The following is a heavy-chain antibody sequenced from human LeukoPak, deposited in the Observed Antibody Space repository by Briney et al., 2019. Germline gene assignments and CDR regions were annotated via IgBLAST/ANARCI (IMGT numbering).Heavy chain of an antibody. Sequence: GGSLRLSCAASGFTSSSYAMHWVRQAPGKGVEWVALISYDGSNKYYADSVKGRFTISRDNSKNTLYLQMNSLRPEDTAVYYCAREGLGYSYGYQAFDIWGQGTMVTVSS. CDR2: ISYDGSNK. V-gene: IGHV3-30-3*01. CDR1: GFTSSSYA. J-gene: IGHJ3*02. D-gene: IGHD5-18*01. CDR3: AREGLGYSYGYQAFDI.